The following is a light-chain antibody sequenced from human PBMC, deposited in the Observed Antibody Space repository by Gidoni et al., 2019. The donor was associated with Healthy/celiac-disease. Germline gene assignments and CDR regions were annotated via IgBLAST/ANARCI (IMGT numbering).Light chain of an antibody. Sequence: EIVMTQSPATLSVSPGERATLSCRASQSVSSNLAWSQQKPGQAPRLLIYGASTRATGIPVRFSGSGSGTEFTLTISSLQSEDFAVYYCQKYNNWQRTFGQGTKVEIK. CDR2: GAS. J-gene: IGKJ1*01. V-gene: IGKV3-15*01. CDR1: QSVSSN. CDR3: QKYNNWQRT.